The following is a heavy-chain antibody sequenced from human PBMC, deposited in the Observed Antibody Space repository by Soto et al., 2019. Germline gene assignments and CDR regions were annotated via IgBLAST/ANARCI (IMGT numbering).Heavy chain of an antibody. D-gene: IGHD6-13*01. J-gene: IGHJ4*02. CDR2: IYYSGST. CDR3: ARQKRTAGLKFDY. CDR1: CGSISSSSYY. Sequence: SETLSLTCTVSCGSISSSSYYWGWIRQPPGKGLEWIGSIYYSGSTYYNPSLKSRVTISVDTSKNQFSLKLSSVTAADTAVYYCARQKRTAGLKFDYWGQGTLVTVSS. V-gene: IGHV4-39*01.